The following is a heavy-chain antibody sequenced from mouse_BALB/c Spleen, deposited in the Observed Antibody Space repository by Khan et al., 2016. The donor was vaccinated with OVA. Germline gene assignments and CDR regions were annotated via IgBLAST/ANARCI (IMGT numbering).Heavy chain of an antibody. J-gene: IGHJ3*01. V-gene: IGHV9-3*02. CDR1: GYTFTNYG. Sequence: QIQLVPSGPELKKPGGTVKISCKASGYTFTNYGMNWVKQAPGKGLKWMGWINTNTGEPTFAEEFKERFAFSLETSASTAYLQINSLKNEDTATFFCARGYFMYGAWLAYWGQGTLVTVSA. D-gene: IGHD2-14*01. CDR3: ARGYFMYGAWLAY. CDR2: INTNTGEP.